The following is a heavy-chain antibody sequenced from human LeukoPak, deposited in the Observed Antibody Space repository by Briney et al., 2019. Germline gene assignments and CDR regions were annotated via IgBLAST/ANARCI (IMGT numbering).Heavy chain of an antibody. D-gene: IGHD2-2*01. V-gene: IGHV3-23*01. CDR1: GFTFSSYA. CDR3: AKAHSTSWYHSFDY. Sequence: GGSLRLSCGASGFTFSSYAMSWVRQAPGKGLECVSVISGSGGSTHYADSVKGRFTISRDNSKNTLDLQMNSLSVEDTALYYCAKAHSTSWYHSFDYWGQGALVTVSS. CDR2: ISGSGGST. J-gene: IGHJ4*02.